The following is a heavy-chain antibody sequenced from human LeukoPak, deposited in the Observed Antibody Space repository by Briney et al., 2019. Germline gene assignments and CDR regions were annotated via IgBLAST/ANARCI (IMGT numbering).Heavy chain of an antibody. CDR1: GFTFSNYW. CDR2: IKTDGSDK. J-gene: IGHJ4*02. V-gene: IGHV3-7*03. Sequence: PGGSLRLSCAASGFTFSNYWMSWVRQAPGKGPEWVGDIKTDGSDKYYVGSVKGRFTISRVNAKNSLYLQMNSLRAEDTAVYYCARDSLTQYGSGSYWGFDYWGQGILVTVSS. CDR3: ARDSLTQYGSGSYWGFDY. D-gene: IGHD3-10*01.